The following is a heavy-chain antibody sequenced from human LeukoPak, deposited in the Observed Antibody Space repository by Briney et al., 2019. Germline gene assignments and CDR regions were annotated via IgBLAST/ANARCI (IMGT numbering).Heavy chain of an antibody. J-gene: IGHJ4*02. V-gene: IGHV4-38-2*01. Sequence: SETVSLTCAVSGYSISSGYYWGWIRQPPGKGLEWIGSIYHSGSTYYNPSLKSRVTISVDTSKNQFSLKLSSVTASDTAVYYCARRQVGAPFDYWGQGTLVTVSS. CDR3: ARRQVGAPFDY. CDR2: IYHSGST. CDR1: GYSISSGYY. D-gene: IGHD4/OR15-4a*01.